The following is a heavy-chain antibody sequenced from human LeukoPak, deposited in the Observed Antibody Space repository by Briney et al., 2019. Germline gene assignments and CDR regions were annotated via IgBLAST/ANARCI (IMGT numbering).Heavy chain of an antibody. J-gene: IGHJ4*02. CDR3: AREPLAVAGTGDY. V-gene: IGHV4-61*02. Sequence: SETLSLTCTVSGGSISSGSYYWSWIRQPAGKGLEWIGRIYTSGSTNYNPSLKSRVTISVDTSKDQFSLKLSSVTAADTAVYYCAREPLAVAGTGDYWGQGTLVTVSS. CDR2: IYTSGST. D-gene: IGHD6-19*01. CDR1: GGSISSGSYY.